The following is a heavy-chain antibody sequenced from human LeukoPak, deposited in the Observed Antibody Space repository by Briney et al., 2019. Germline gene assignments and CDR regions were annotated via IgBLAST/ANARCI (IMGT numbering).Heavy chain of an antibody. D-gene: IGHD3-10*01. V-gene: IGHV3-11*04. CDR2: ISGSGHDI. CDR1: GFTFSDSY. J-gene: IGHJ4*02. CDR3: ARVPSMVRGVMCYFDY. Sequence: GGSLRLSCAASGFTFSDSYMTWVRQAPGKGVEWVAYISGSGHDINYSDSVKGRFTISRDNAKNSLYLQMNSLRAEDTAVYYCARVPSMVRGVMCYFDYWGQGTLVTVSS.